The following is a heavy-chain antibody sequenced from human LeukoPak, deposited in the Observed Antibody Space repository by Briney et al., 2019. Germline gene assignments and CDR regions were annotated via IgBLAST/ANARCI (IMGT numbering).Heavy chain of an antibody. J-gene: IGHJ4*02. CDR3: ARGSPLYYGDYVYYFDY. V-gene: IGHV4-31*03. CDR1: GGSISSGGYY. D-gene: IGHD4-17*01. Sequence: SETLSLTCTVSGGSISSGGYYWSWIRQHPGKGLKWIGYIYYSGSTYYNPSLKSRVTISVDTSKNQFSLKLSSVTAAGTAVYYCARGSPLYYGDYVYYFDYWGQGTLVTVSS. CDR2: IYYSGST.